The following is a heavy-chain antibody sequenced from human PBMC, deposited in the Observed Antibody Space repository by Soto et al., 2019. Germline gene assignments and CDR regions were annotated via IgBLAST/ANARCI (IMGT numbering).Heavy chain of an antibody. D-gene: IGHD3-22*01. Sequence: GGSLRLSCAASGFTFSNAWMNWVRQAPGKGLEWVGRIKSKTDGGTTDYAAPVKGRFTISRDDSKNTLYLQMNSLKTEDTAVYYCTTDAGEYYYDSSGYYRDYWGQGTLVTVSS. CDR2: IKSKTDGGTT. CDR1: GFTFSNAW. J-gene: IGHJ4*02. CDR3: TTDAGEYYYDSSGYYRDY. V-gene: IGHV3-15*07.